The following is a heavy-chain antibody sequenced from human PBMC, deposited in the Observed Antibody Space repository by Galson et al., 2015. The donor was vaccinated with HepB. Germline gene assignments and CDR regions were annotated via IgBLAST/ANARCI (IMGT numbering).Heavy chain of an antibody. V-gene: IGHV1-46*01. CDR3: ARDSPGYSSGWHFDY. J-gene: IGHJ4*02. CDR2: INPSGGST. CDR1: GYTFTSYY. D-gene: IGHD6-19*01. Sequence: SVKVSCKASGYTFTSYYMHWVRQAPGQGLEWMGVINPSGGSTSYAQKFQGRVTMTRDTSTSTVYMELSSLRSEDTAVYYCARDSPGYSSGWHFDYWGQGTLVTVSS.